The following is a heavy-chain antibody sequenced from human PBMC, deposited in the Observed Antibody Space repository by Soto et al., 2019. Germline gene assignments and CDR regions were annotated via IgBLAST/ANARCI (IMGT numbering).Heavy chain of an antibody. Sequence: EVQLVESGGGLIQPGGSLRLSCAASGFTVSSNYMSWVRQAPGKGLEWVGIIYSAGSTYYADSVKGRFTVSRDSSKNTLDLQMNSLRAEDTAVYYCARDQRPTWAVNYYGMAVWGQGTTVIVSS. J-gene: IGHJ6*02. CDR1: GFTVSSNY. CDR2: IYSAGST. D-gene: IGHD7-27*01. V-gene: IGHV3-53*01. CDR3: ARDQRPTWAVNYYGMAV.